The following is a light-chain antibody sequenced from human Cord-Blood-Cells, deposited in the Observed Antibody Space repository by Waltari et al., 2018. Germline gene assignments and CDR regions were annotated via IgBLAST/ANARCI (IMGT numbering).Light chain of an antibody. J-gene: IGKJ4*01. CDR2: DAS. CDR1: QDISNY. V-gene: IGKV1-33*01. Sequence: DIQMTQSPSSLSASVGDRVTITCHASQDISNYLNWYQQKTGKAPKLLIYDASNLETGVPSRFSGSGSGTDFTFTISSLQPEDIATYYCQQYDNLLTFGGGTKVEIK. CDR3: QQYDNLLT.